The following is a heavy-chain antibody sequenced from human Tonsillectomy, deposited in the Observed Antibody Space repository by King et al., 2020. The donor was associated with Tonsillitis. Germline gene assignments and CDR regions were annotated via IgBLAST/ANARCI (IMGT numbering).Heavy chain of an antibody. D-gene: IGHD3-22*01. CDR3: ARGPPYYSDSSCYYHSYFDY. CDR2: IHYSGST. J-gene: IGHJ4*02. CDR1: GGSISGYY. V-gene: IGHV4-59*01. Sequence: QLQESGPGLVKPSETLSLTCTVSGGSISGYYWSWIRQFPGKGLECIGFIHYSGSTNYNPSLKSRVTISVDTSKNQFSLKLSSVTAADTAIYYCARGPPYYSDSSCYYHSYFDYWGQGTLVTVSS.